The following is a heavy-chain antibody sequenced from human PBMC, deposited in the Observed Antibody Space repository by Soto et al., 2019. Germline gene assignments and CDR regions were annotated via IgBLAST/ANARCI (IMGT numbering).Heavy chain of an antibody. Sequence: EVQLVESGGGLVQPGGSLRLSCAASGFTFSTYWMNWVRQAPGKGLEWVANVKEDGSEEYYVDSVKGRFTISRDNAKNSMFLDMNSLRGEYTAVYYCARDWGAPGRGSAFGYYYHFGMDVWGQGTTVTVPS. V-gene: IGHV3-7*05. CDR2: VKEDGSEE. CDR3: ARDWGAPGRGSAFGYYYHFGMDV. CDR1: GFTFSTYW. D-gene: IGHD3-16*01. J-gene: IGHJ6*02.